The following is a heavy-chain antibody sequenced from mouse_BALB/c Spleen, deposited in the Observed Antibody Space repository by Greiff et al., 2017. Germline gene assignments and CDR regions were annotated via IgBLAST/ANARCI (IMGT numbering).Heavy chain of an antibody. CDR3: ARKDWDVWYFDV. D-gene: IGHD4-1*01. CDR2: ILPGSGST. Sequence: QVQLQQSGAELMKPGASVKISCKATGYTFSSYWIEWVKQRPGHGLEWIGEILPGSGSTNYNEKFKGKATFTADTSSNTAYMQLSSLTSEDSAVYYCARKDWDVWYFDVWGAGTTVTVSS. V-gene: IGHV1-9*01. CDR1: GYTFSSYW. J-gene: IGHJ1*01.